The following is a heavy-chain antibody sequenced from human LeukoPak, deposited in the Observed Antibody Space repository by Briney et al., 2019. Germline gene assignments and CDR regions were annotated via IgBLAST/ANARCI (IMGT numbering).Heavy chain of an antibody. CDR1: GYSFTSYW. V-gene: IGHV5-51*01. J-gene: IGHJ6*02. CDR2: IYPGDSDT. CDR3: ARTTEYSSSSPYYYYYYGMDV. D-gene: IGHD6-6*01. Sequence: GESLQISCKGSGYSFTSYWIGWVRQMPGKGLEWMGIIYPGDSDTRYSPSFQGQVTISADKSISTAYLQWSSLKASDTAMYYCARTTEYSSSSPYYYYYYGMDVWGQGTTVTVSS.